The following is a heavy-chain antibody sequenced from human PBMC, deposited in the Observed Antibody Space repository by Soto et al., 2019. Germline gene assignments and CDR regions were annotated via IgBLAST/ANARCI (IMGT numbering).Heavy chain of an antibody. J-gene: IGHJ4*02. D-gene: IGHD5-12*01. Sequence: GGSLRLSCATSGFTFSRCDMNWVRQAPGKGLEWVSFISSSASYMYCADSVRGRFTISRDNSKKSLYLQMNSLRADDTAGYYSARECGDTVTPISTPFDYWGQGALVTVSS. CDR3: ARECGDTVTPISTPFDY. V-gene: IGHV3-21*01. CDR1: GFTFSRCD. CDR2: ISSSASYM.